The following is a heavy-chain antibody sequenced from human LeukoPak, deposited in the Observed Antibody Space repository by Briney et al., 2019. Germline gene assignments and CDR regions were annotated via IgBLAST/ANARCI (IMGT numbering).Heavy chain of an antibody. CDR1: GFPFYSYW. D-gene: IGHD3-16*01. Sequence: PGGSLRLSCTASGFPFYSYWMTWVRQTPGKGLEWVASINHNGNVNYYVDSVKGRFTISRDNAKNSLYLQMSNLRAEDTAVYFCARGGGLDVWGQGATVTVSS. CDR2: INHNGNVN. V-gene: IGHV3-7*03. CDR3: ARGGGLDV. J-gene: IGHJ6*02.